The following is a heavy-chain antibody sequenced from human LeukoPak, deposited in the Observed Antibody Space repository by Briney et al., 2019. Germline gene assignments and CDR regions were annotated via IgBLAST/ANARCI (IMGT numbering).Heavy chain of an antibody. Sequence: SQTLSLTCTVSGGSISSSSYYWSWIRQPAGKGLEWIGRIYTSGSTNYNPSLKSRVTISVDTSKNQFSLKLSSVTAADTAVYYCARGGSDAFDICGQGTMVTVSS. CDR2: IYTSGST. D-gene: IGHD1-14*01. J-gene: IGHJ3*02. CDR1: GGSISSSSYY. V-gene: IGHV4-61*02. CDR3: ARGGSDAFDI.